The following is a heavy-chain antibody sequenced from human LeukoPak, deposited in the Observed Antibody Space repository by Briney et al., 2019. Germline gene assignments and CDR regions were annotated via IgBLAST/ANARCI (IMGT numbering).Heavy chain of an antibody. D-gene: IGHD3-9*01. Sequence: TSETLSLTCTVSGGSISSSSYYWGWIRQPPGKGLEWIGSIYYSGSTYYNPSLKSRVTISVDTSKNQFSLKLSSVTAADTAVYYCARDPYYDILTGYLIRGAFDIWGLGTVVTVSS. V-gene: IGHV4-39*07. CDR1: GGSISSSSYY. J-gene: IGHJ3*02. CDR2: IYYSGST. CDR3: ARDPYYDILTGYLIRGAFDI.